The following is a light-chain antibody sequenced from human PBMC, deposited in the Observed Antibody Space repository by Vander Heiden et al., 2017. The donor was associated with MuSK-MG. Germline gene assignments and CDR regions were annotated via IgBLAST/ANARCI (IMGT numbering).Light chain of an antibody. V-gene: IGKV1-39*01. CDR2: AAS. CDR3: QQSYSTPRVT. Sequence: DIQMTQSPSSLSASVGDRVTITCRASQSISSYLNWYQQKPGKAPKLLIYAASSVQSWVPSRFSGSGSGTDFTLTISSLQPEDFATYYCQQSYSTPRVTFGQGTKLEIK. CDR1: QSISSY. J-gene: IGKJ2*01.